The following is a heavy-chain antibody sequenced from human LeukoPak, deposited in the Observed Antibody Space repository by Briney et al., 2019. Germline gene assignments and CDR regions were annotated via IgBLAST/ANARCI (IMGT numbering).Heavy chain of an antibody. V-gene: IGHV4-59*01. CDR2: IYYSGST. CDR1: GGPISSYY. CDR3: ARGNCGGDCYPFPLDY. J-gene: IGHJ4*02. Sequence: SETLSLTCTVSGGPISSYYWSWIRQPPGKGLEWIGYIYYSGSTNYNPSLKSRVTISVDTSKNQFSLKLSSVTAADTAVYYCARGNCGGDCYPFPLDYWGQGTLVTVSS. D-gene: IGHD2-21*02.